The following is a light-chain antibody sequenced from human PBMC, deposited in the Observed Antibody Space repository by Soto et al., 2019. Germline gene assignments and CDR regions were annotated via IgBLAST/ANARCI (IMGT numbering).Light chain of an antibody. V-gene: IGLV2-14*01. CDR2: EVN. J-gene: IGLJ1*01. CDR3: SSYTKTSTYV. Sequence: QSVLTQHASVSGSPGQSITISCTGASTDVGAYNYVSWYQQRPGKAPKLMIYEVNNRPSGVSDRFSGSKSDNTASLTISGLQAEDEADYYCSSYTKTSTYVFGSGTKVTVL. CDR1: STDVGAYNY.